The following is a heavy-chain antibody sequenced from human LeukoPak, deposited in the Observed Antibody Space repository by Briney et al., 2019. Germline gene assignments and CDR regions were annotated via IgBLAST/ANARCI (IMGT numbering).Heavy chain of an antibody. CDR3: ARKYQPRGWDCFDP. CDR1: GYSFINYD. D-gene: IGHD1-26*01. V-gene: IGHV1-8*01. Sequence: AASVKVSCKTSGYSFINYDINWVRQANGQGVEWMGWMHPNSGRTGYAQKFRGRVTMTSNSSINTAYLELTRLTSDDTAGYYCARKYQPRGWDCFDPWAQGTLVSVSS. J-gene: IGHJ5*02. CDR2: MHPNSGRT.